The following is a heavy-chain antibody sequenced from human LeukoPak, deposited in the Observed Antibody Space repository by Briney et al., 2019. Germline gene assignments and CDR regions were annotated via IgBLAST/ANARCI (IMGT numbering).Heavy chain of an antibody. V-gene: IGHV4-39*01. D-gene: IGHD6-19*01. CDR3: ASTKLGYSSGWH. CDR1: GGSISSSYS. CDR2: IYYSGST. Sequence: EPSETLSLTCTVSGGSISSSYSWGWLRQPPGKGLEWIGNIYYSGSTYYNSSLKSRVTISVDTSKNQFTLKQSSVTDSDTAIYYCASTKLGYSSGWHWGQGTLITVSA. J-gene: IGHJ4*02.